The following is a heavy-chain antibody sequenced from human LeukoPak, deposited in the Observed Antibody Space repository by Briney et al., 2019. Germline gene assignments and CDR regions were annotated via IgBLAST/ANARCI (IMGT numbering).Heavy chain of an antibody. CDR1: GYSISSGYY. D-gene: IGHD1-26*01. J-gene: IGHJ5*02. Sequence: PSETLSLTCTVSGYSISSGYYWGWIRQPPGKGLEWIGSIYHSGSTYYNPSLKSRVTISVDTSKNQFSLKLSSVTAADTAVYYCARGSYFPNWFDPWGQGTLVTVSS. CDR2: IYHSGST. V-gene: IGHV4-38-2*02. CDR3: ARGSYFPNWFDP.